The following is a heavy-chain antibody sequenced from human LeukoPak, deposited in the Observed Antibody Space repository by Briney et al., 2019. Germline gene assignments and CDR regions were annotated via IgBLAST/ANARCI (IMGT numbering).Heavy chain of an antibody. CDR3: AKALGFDY. J-gene: IGHJ4*02. Sequence: GGSLRLSCAASGFTFSSYWMQWVRHAPGKGLLCFSLIVRDAITTTYAASFKGPFTISRDNAKNSLYLQMNSLRAEDTAVYYCAKALGFDYWGQGTLVTVSS. CDR1: GFTFSSYW. V-gene: IGHV3-74*01. CDR2: IVRDAITT.